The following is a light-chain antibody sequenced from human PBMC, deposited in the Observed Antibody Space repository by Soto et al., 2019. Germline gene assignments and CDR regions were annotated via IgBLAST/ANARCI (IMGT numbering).Light chain of an antibody. Sequence: QSALTQSASVSGSPGQSITISCTGTSSDVGGYNYVSWYQQHPGKAPKLIIYDVSNRPSGVSTRFSGSKSGNTASLTISGFQAEVEADYSCSSYTSTNAWVFGGGTKLTVL. CDR2: DVS. J-gene: IGLJ3*02. CDR1: SSDVGGYNY. CDR3: SSYTSTNAWV. V-gene: IGLV2-14*01.